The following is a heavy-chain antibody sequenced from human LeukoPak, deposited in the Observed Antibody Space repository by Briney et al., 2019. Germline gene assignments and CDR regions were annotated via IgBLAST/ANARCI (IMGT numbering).Heavy chain of an antibody. J-gene: IGHJ4*02. CDR2: INPNSGGT. V-gene: IGHV1-2*02. Sequence: EASVKVSCKASGYTFTGYYMHWVRQAPGQGLEWMGWINPNSGGTNYAQKFQGRVTMTRDTSISTAYMELSRLRSDDTAVYYCARGSSRSDDILTGSSYWGQGTLVTVSS. CDR3: ARGSSRSDDILTGSSY. D-gene: IGHD3-9*01. CDR1: GYTFTGYY.